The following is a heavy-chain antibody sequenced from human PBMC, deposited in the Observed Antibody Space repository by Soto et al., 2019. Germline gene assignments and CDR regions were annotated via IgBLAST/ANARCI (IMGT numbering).Heavy chain of an antibody. Sequence: GSLRLPCAVSGVTLRAFAKHVCRRAPRERREFCSTISIYGGDTYYADSVKGRFSISRDNSKNNLYLHMSSWMDEDTALYYCVKEGYMRRAWYGQFDYWGQGALVTVSS. CDR1: GVTLRAFA. J-gene: IGHJ4*02. D-gene: IGHD6-19*01. CDR3: VKEGYMRRAWYGQFDY. CDR2: ISIYGGDT. V-gene: IGHV3-64D*06.